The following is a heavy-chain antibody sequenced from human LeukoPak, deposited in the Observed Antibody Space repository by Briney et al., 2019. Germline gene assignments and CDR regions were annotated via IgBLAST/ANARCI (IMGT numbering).Heavy chain of an antibody. J-gene: IGHJ4*02. V-gene: IGHV3-21*01. CDR1: GFTFSSYS. CDR2: ISSSSSYI. D-gene: IGHD4-17*01. CDR3: ARDVAYGDAIFDY. Sequence: GGSLRLSWAASGFTFSSYSMNWVSQAPGKGLEWVSSISSSSSYIYYADSVKGRFTIFRDNAKNSLYLQMNSLRAEDTAVYYCARDVAYGDAIFDYWGQGTLVTVSS.